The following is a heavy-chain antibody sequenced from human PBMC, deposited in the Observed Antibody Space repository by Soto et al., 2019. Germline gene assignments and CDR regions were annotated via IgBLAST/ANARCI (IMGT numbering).Heavy chain of an antibody. CDR3: ARSSFGGVGATLIWFDP. CDR2: INPNSGGT. V-gene: IGHV1-2*04. D-gene: IGHD1-26*01. J-gene: IGHJ5*02. Sequence: ASVKVSCKASGYTFTGYYMHWVRQAPGQGLEWMGWINPNSGGTNYAQKFQGWVTMTRDTSISTAYMELSRLRSDDTAVYYCARSSFGGVGATLIWFDPWGQGTLVTVSS. CDR1: GYTFTGYY.